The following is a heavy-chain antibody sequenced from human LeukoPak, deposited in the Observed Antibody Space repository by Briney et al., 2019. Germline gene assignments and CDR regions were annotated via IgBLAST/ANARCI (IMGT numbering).Heavy chain of an antibody. CDR2: IYYSGST. J-gene: IGHJ6*02. V-gene: IGHV4-39*01. Sequence: SETLSLTCTVSGGSISSSSYYWGWIRQPPGKGLEWIGSIYYSGSTYYNPSLKSRVTISVDTSKNQSSLKLSSVTAADTAVYYCARVVVVPAAMRNYHYYYGMDVWGQGTTVTVSS. CDR3: ARVVVVPAAMRNYHYYYGMDV. D-gene: IGHD2-2*01. CDR1: GGSISSSSYY.